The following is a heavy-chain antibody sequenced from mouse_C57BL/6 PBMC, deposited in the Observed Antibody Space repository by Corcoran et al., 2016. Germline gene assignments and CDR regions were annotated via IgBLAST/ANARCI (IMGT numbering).Heavy chain of an antibody. Sequence: QVQLQQSGAELARPWASVKLSCKASGYPFTSYGISWVKQRTGQGLEWIGEISPRSGNTYYNEKFKGKATLTADKSSSTAYMELRSLTSEDSAVYFCARGGYDYFYAIDYWGQRTSVTVSS. CDR2: ISPRSGNT. D-gene: IGHD2-4*01. J-gene: IGHJ4*01. CDR1: GYPFTSYG. V-gene: IGHV1-81*01. CDR3: ARGGYDYFYAIDY.